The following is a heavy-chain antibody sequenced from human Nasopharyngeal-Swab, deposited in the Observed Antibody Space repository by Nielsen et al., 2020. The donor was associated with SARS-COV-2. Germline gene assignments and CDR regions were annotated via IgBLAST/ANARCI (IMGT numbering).Heavy chain of an antibody. CDR1: GFTFNTFG. J-gene: IGHJ1*01. CDR2: ISYDGSNK. D-gene: IGHD3-16*01. V-gene: IGHV3-30*18. Sequence: GESLKISCAASGFTFNTFGIHWVRQAPGKGLEWVALISYDGSNKYYADSVKGRFTVSRDNSKNTLFLQMNSLRAEDTAVYYCAKGISFVGRAEYFHHWGQGTQVTVSS. CDR3: AKGISFVGRAEYFHH.